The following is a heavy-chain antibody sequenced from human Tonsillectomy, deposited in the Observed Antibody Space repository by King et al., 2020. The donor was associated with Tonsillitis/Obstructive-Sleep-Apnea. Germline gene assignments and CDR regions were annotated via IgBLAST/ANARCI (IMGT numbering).Heavy chain of an antibody. J-gene: IGHJ5*02. CDR3: AGDSADDYVWGSYRSSGWFDP. Sequence: VQLVESGGGLVKPGGSLRLSCAASGFTFSDYYMSWVRQAPGKGLEWVSYISSSSSYTNYADSVKGRFTISRDNAKNSLYLQMNSLRAEDTAVYYCAGDSADDYVWGSYRSSGWFDPWGQGTLVTVSS. CDR2: ISSSSSYT. CDR1: GFTFSDYY. D-gene: IGHD3-16*02. V-gene: IGHV3-11*06.